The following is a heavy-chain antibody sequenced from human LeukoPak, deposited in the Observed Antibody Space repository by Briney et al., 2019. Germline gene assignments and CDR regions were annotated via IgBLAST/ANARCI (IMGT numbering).Heavy chain of an antibody. CDR3: ASSITMVRGVSNYYYYYMDV. Sequence: SETLSLTCTVSGYSISSGYYWGWIRQPPGKGLEWIGSIYHSGNTYYNPSLKSRVTISVDTSKNQFSLKLSSVTAADTAVYYCASSITMVRGVSNYYYYYMDVWGKGTTVTISS. D-gene: IGHD3-10*01. V-gene: IGHV4-38-2*02. J-gene: IGHJ6*03. CDR1: GYSISSGYY. CDR2: IYHSGNT.